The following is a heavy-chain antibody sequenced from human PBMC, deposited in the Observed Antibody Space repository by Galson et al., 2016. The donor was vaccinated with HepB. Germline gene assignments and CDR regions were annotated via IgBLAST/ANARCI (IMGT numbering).Heavy chain of an antibody. D-gene: IGHD6-6*01. CDR2: MNPNSGNT. V-gene: IGHV1-8*01. Sequence: SVKVSCKASGYTFTSYDIHWVRQATGQGLEWMGWMNPNSGNTVYAQKFQGRVTMTRDTSISTAYMELSSLSFEDTAMYYCARVEYSSLSGANGFDNGGQGTLVIVSS. CDR3: ARVEYSSLSGANGFDN. CDR1: GYTFTSYD. J-gene: IGHJ4*02.